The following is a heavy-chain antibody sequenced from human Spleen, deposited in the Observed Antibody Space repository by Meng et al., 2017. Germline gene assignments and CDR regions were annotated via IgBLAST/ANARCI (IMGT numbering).Heavy chain of an antibody. D-gene: IGHD6-19*01. Sequence: QVTLVKAGAEVRKPGASVKVSCKVSGYTLSELSIHWVRQAPGKGLEWMGGFDPEDGETIYAQKFQGRVTMTEDTSTDTAYMELSSLRSEDTAVYYCATVRGQWLVSYLQHWGQGTLVTVSS. J-gene: IGHJ1*01. CDR2: FDPEDGET. CDR3: ATVRGQWLVSYLQH. V-gene: IGHV1-24*01. CDR1: GYTLSELS.